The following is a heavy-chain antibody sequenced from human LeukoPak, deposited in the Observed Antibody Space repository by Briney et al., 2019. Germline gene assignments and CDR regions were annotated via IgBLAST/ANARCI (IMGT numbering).Heavy chain of an antibody. CDR2: ISGSGGST. Sequence: GGSLRLSCAASGFTFSSYAMSWVRQAPGKGLGWVSAISGSGGSTYYADSVKGRFTISRDNSKNTLYLQMNSLRAEDTAVYYCAKGQYDSSGYYYDYWGQGTLVTVSS. D-gene: IGHD3-22*01. CDR3: AKGQYDSSGYYYDY. V-gene: IGHV3-23*01. J-gene: IGHJ4*02. CDR1: GFTFSSYA.